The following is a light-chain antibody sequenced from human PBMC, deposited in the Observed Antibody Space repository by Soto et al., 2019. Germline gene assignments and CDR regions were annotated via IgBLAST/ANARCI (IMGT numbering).Light chain of an antibody. V-gene: IGKV3D-20*02. Sequence: EIVLTQSPGTLSLSPGERATLSCRASQSVRSNYLAWYQQKPGQAPRLLIYAVSTRATGIPDTFSGSGSGTDFTLTISGLEPEDVAVYYCQQRSLGTFGPGTKVDIK. CDR3: QQRSLGT. CDR2: AVS. J-gene: IGKJ3*01. CDR1: QSVRSNY.